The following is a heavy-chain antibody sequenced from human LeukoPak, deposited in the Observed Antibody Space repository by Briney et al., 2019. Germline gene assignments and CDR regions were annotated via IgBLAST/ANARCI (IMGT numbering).Heavy chain of an antibody. CDR2: ITADGSST. Sequence: GGSLRLSCAVSGFTFRSYAMKWVRQAPGKGLEWVSAITADGSSTHYTISVKGRFIISRDTPKNTLYLQMNSLRAEDTAVYYCARGVGATTPDYWGQGTLVTVSS. CDR3: ARGVGATTPDY. J-gene: IGHJ4*02. CDR1: GFTFRSYA. V-gene: IGHV3-23*01. D-gene: IGHD1-26*01.